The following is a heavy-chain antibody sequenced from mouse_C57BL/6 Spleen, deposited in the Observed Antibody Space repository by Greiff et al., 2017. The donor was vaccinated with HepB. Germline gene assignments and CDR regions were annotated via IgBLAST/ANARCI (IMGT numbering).Heavy chain of an antibody. CDR1: GYTFTDYE. CDR2: IDPETGGT. CDR3: TRRYYGNYEDY. V-gene: IGHV1-15*01. D-gene: IGHD2-1*01. Sequence: QVHVKQSGAELVRPGASVTLSCKASGYTFTDYEMHWVKQTPVHGLEWIGAIDPETGGTAYNQKFKGKAILTADKSSSTAYMELRSLTSEDSAVYYCTRRYYGNYEDYWGQGTTLTVSS. J-gene: IGHJ2*01.